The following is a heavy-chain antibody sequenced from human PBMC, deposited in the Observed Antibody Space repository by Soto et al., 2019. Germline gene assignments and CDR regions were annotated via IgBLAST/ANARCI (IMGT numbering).Heavy chain of an antibody. Sequence: DVQLLESGGGLVQPGKSLRLSCAASGFSFISYVMSWVRQVPGKRLEWVSSISDSGGRTFYAESVEGRFTISRDDSTSTLFLQMNSLRAEDTAIYYCTKGGVRFLEWLGDVWGQGTTVTVSS. CDR3: TKGGVRFLEWLGDV. D-gene: IGHD3-3*01. V-gene: IGHV3-23*01. J-gene: IGHJ6*02. CDR1: GFSFISYV. CDR2: ISDSGGRT.